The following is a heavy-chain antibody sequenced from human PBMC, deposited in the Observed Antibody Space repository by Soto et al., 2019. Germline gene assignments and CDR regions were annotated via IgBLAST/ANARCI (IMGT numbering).Heavy chain of an antibody. CDR3: ARDKLTPYGSECKKLMDV. D-gene: IGHD3-10*01. CDR2: INPNSGGT. Sequence: QVQLVQSGAEVKKPGASVKVSCKASGYTFTGYYMPWVRQAPGQGLEWMGWINPNSGGTNYAQKFQGRVTMTRDTSISTAYMELSMLRSDYTAVYYCARDKLTPYGSECKKLMDVWGQGTTVTVSS. J-gene: IGHJ6*02. V-gene: IGHV1-2*02. CDR1: GYTFTGYY.